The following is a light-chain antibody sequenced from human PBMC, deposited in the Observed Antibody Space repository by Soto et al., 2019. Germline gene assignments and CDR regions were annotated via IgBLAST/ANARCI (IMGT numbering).Light chain of an antibody. CDR3: RHSVQLPLT. J-gene: IGKJ4*02. Sequence: EIVMTQTPLSLSVTPGQPASISCKSSQSLLHSDGKTYLYWFLQKPGQPPQLLIYEVSNRFSGVPDRLRGSGSRTDFTMQISRVEAEDVGIYYCRHSVQLPLTFGGGTKVEVK. CDR1: QSLLHSDGKTY. CDR2: EVS. V-gene: IGKV2D-29*01.